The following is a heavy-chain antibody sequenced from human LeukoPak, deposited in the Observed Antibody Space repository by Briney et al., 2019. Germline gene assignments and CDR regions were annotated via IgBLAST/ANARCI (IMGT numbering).Heavy chain of an antibody. CDR3: ARDWPGSGQIGNWFDP. J-gene: IGHJ5*02. V-gene: IGHV4-59*01. D-gene: IGHD3-10*01. CDR2: IYYSGST. CDR1: GGSISSYY. Sequence: PSETLSLTCTVSGGSISSYYWSWIRQPPGKGLEWTGYIYYSGSTNYNPSLKSRVTISVDTSKNQFSLKLSSVTAADTAVYYCARDWPGSGQIGNWFDPWGQGTLVTVSS.